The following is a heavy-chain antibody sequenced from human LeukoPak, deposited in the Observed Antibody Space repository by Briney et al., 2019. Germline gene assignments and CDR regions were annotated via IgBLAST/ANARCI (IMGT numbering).Heavy chain of an antibody. CDR3: ARWNRPIYCSSTSCYTGGFDY. V-gene: IGHV4-4*09. CDR2: IYTSGST. D-gene: IGHD2-2*02. CDR1: GGSISSYY. J-gene: IGHJ4*02. Sequence: SETLSLTCTVSGGSISSYYWSWIRQPPGKGLEWIGYIYTSGSTNYNPSLKSRVTISVDTSKNQFSLKLSSVTAADTAVYYCARWNRPIYCSSTSCYTGGFDYWGQGTLVTVSS.